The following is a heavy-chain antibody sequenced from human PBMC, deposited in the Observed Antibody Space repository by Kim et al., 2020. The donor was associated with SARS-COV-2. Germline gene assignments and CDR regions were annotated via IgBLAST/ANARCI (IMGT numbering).Heavy chain of an antibody. J-gene: IGHJ6*02. CDR1: GFTFSSYA. CDR2: ISGSGGST. CDR3: AKKGDSSGWYPRGLGYYYYGMDV. V-gene: IGHV3-23*01. D-gene: IGHD6-19*01. Sequence: GGSLRLSCAASGFTFSSYAMSWVRQAPGKGLEWVSAISGSGGSTYYADSVKGRFTISRDNSKNTLYLQMNSLRAEDTAVYYCAKKGDSSGWYPRGLGYYYYGMDVWGQGTTVTVSS.